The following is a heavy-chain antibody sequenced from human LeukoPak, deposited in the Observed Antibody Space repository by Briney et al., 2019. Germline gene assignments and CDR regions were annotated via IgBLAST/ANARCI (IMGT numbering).Heavy chain of an antibody. CDR1: GFTFSSYS. Sequence: PGGSLRLSCAASGFTFSSYSMNWVRQAPGKGLEWVSSISSSSSYIYYADSVKGRFTISRDNAKNSLYLQMNSLRAEDTAVYYCARDPHPTWIAVAGTGVDYWGQGTLVTVSS. CDR3: ARDPHPTWIAVAGTGVDY. J-gene: IGHJ4*02. CDR2: ISSSSSYI. V-gene: IGHV3-21*01. D-gene: IGHD6-19*01.